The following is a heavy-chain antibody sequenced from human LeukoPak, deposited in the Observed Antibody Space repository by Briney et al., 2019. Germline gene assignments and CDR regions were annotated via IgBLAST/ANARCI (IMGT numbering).Heavy chain of an antibody. CDR2: ISSSGSTI. Sequence: GGSLGLSCAASGFTFSDYYMSWIRQAPGKGLEWVSYISSSGSTIYYADSVKGRFTISRDNAKNSLYLQMNSLRAEDTAVYYCARASSYYYDSSGYYSYWGQGTLVTVSS. CDR3: ARASSYYYDSSGYYSY. D-gene: IGHD3-22*01. J-gene: IGHJ4*02. V-gene: IGHV3-11*01. CDR1: GFTFSDYY.